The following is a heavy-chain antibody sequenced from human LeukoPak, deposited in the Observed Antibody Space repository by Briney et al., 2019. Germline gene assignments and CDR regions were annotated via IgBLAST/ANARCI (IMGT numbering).Heavy chain of an antibody. D-gene: IGHD3-10*01. Sequence: ASVKVSCKASGGTFSSYAISWVRQAPGQGLEWMGGIIPIFGTANYAQKFQGRVTITADESTSTAYMELSSLRSEDTAVYYCARSSDGVYGSGSYYTNWGQGTLVTVSS. J-gene: IGHJ4*02. CDR1: GGTFSSYA. CDR2: IIPIFGTA. V-gene: IGHV1-69*13. CDR3: ARSSDGVYGSGSYYTN.